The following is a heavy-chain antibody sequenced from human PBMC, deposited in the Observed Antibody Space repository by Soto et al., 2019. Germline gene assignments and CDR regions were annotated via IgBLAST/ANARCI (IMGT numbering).Heavy chain of an antibody. J-gene: IGHJ4*02. V-gene: IGHV3-15*01. CDR3: TTDLLTRQTFSDY. Sequence: GGSLRLSCAASGFTFSNAWMSWVRQAPGKGLEWVGRIKSKTDGGTTDYAAPVKGRFTVSRDDSKNTLYLQMNSLKTEDTAVYYCTTDLLTRQTFSDYWGQGTLVTVSS. CDR1: GFTFSNAW. CDR2: IKSKTDGGTT.